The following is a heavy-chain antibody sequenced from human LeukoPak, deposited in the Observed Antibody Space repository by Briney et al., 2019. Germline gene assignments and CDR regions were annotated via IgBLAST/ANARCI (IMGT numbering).Heavy chain of an antibody. CDR3: ATNSTGSAFDY. D-gene: IGHD2/OR15-2a*01. V-gene: IGHV4-34*01. CDR1: GGSFSGYY. J-gene: IGHJ4*02. CDR2: VNHSGST. Sequence: PSETLSLTCAVYGGSFSGYYWSWIRQPPGKGLEWIGDVNHSGSTDYNPSLRSRVTISVDTSKNQFSLRLTSVTAADTAVYFCATNSTGSAFDYWGQGILVTVSS.